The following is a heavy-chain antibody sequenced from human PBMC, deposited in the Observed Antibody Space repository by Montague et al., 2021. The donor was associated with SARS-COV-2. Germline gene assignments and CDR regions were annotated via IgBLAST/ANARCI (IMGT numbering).Heavy chain of an antibody. V-gene: IGHV4-39*07. CDR1: GGSISSSNYY. CDR3: ARALIMITFGGVIAHWFDP. J-gene: IGHJ5*02. D-gene: IGHD3-16*02. Sequence: SETLSLTCTVSGGSISSSNYYWGWIRQPPGKGLEWIGSIYYSGSTYYNPSLKSRVTISVDTSKNQFSLKLSSVTAADTAVYYCARALIMITFGGVIAHWFDPWGQGTLVTVSS. CDR2: IYYSGST.